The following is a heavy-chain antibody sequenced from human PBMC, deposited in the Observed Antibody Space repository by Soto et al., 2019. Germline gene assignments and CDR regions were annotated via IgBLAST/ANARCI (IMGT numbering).Heavy chain of an antibody. CDR3: ARRLRPLAVAGMSWFDP. V-gene: IGHV4-34*01. CDR2: INHSGST. CDR1: GGSFSGYY. Sequence: PSETLSLTCAVYGGSFSGYYWSWIRQPPGKGLEWIGEINHSGSTNYNPSLKSRVTISVDTSKNQFSLKLSSVTAADTAVYYCARRLRPLAVAGMSWFDPWGQGTLVTVSS. J-gene: IGHJ5*02. D-gene: IGHD6-19*01.